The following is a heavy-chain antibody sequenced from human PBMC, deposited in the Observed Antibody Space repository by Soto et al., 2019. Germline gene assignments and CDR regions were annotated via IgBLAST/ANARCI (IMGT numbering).Heavy chain of an antibody. CDR1: GGSISSSSYY. J-gene: IGHJ4*02. V-gene: IGHV4-39*01. CDR2: IYYSGST. CDR3: ARRGDYDSSGYFPFDY. D-gene: IGHD3-22*01. Sequence: SETLSLTCTVSGGSISSSSYYWGWIRQPPGKGLEWIGIIYYSGSTYYNPSLKSRVTISVDTSKNQFSLKLSSVTAADTAVYYCARRGDYDSSGYFPFDYWGQGTLVTVSS.